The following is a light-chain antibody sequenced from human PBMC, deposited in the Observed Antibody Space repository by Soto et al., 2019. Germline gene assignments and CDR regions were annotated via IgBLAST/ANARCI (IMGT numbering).Light chain of an antibody. CDR3: SSKTSSTILYV. CDR1: SSDVGGYNY. V-gene: IGLV2-14*01. CDR2: GVS. J-gene: IGLJ1*01. Sequence: QPVLTQPASVSGSPGQSITISCTGTSSDVGGYNYVSWYQQHPGKAPKLMIYGVSNRPSGVSNRFSGSKSGNTASLTISGLQAEDEADYYCSSKTSSTILYVFGTGTKLTVL.